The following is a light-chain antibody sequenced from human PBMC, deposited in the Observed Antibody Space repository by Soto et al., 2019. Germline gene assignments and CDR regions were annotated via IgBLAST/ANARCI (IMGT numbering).Light chain of an antibody. Sequence: DIQMTQSPSSVSASVGDRVTITCQASQGISRSLAWYQQKPGKAPKLLIYSASSLQSGVPSRFSGSGFGTDFTLTISSLQPEDFATYYCQQADTFPNTFGQGTRLEIK. CDR3: QQADTFPNT. J-gene: IGKJ5*01. CDR2: SAS. CDR1: QGISRS. V-gene: IGKV1D-12*01.